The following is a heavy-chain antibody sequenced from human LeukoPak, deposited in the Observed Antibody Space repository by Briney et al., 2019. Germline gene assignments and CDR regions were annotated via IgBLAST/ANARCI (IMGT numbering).Heavy chain of an antibody. CDR2: IDWDDDK. D-gene: IGHD6-6*01. J-gene: IGHJ4*02. CDR1: GFSLSTSGMR. CDR3: ARQYSSSSNFDY. V-gene: IGHV2-70*04. Sequence: ESGPALVKPTQTLTLTCTFSGFSLSTSGMRVSWIRQPPGKALEWLAHIDWDDDKFYSTSLKTRLTISKDTSKNQVVLTMTNMDPVDTATYYCARQYSSSSNFDYWGQGTLVTVSS.